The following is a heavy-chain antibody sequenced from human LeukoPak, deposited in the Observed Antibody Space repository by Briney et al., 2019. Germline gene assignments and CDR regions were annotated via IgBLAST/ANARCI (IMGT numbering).Heavy chain of an antibody. Sequence: SETLSLTCTVSGGSISSSSYYWGWIRQPPGKGLEWIGSIYYSGSTYYNPSLKSRVTISVDTSKNQFSLKLSSVTAADTAVYYCARHPPITIFGVARSPYYMDVWGKGTTVTVSS. V-gene: IGHV4-39*01. J-gene: IGHJ6*03. CDR3: ARHPPITIFGVARSPYYMDV. CDR2: IYYSGST. CDR1: GGSISSSSYY. D-gene: IGHD3-3*01.